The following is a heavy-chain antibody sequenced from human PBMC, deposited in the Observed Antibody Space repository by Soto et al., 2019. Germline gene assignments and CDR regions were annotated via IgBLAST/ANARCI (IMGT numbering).Heavy chain of an antibody. Sequence: ASVKVSCKASGGTFSSYAISWVRQAPGQGLEWMGGIIPIFGTANYAQKFQGRVTITADESTSTAYMELSSLRSEDTAVYYCARALLTTVTTRNYYYGMDVWGQGTTVTVSS. D-gene: IGHD4-4*01. V-gene: IGHV1-69*13. CDR2: IIPIFGTA. CDR1: GGTFSSYA. CDR3: ARALLTTVTTRNYYYGMDV. J-gene: IGHJ6*02.